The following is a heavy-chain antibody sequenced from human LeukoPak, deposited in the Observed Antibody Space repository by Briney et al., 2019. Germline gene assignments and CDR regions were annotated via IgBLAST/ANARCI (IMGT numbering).Heavy chain of an antibody. CDR1: GFTSSGYW. D-gene: IGHD6-13*01. V-gene: IGHV3-74*03. Sequence: GGSLRLSCAASGFTSSGYWMHWVRQVPGKGLIWVSRINTSGSSTTYAESVKGRFTISRDNAKNTLYLQMDSLRAEDTGVYYCARGSYSLGGFDYWGQGTLVTVSS. CDR3: ARGSYSLGGFDY. CDR2: INTSGSST. J-gene: IGHJ4*02.